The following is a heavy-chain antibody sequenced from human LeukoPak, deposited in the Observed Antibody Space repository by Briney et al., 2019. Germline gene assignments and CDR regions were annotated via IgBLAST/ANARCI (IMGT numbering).Heavy chain of an antibody. CDR3: ARAGSHWHYVY. J-gene: IGHJ4*02. CDR2: IKQDGSER. V-gene: IGHV3-7*01. Sequence: GGSLRLSCAASGFTFSGFTMSWVRQSPTEGLEWVANIKQDGSERYYVDSVKGRFTISRDNAKNSLSLQMNNLRVEDTAVYYCARAGSHWHYVYWGQGTVVTVSS. D-gene: IGHD3-10*01. CDR1: GFTFSGFT.